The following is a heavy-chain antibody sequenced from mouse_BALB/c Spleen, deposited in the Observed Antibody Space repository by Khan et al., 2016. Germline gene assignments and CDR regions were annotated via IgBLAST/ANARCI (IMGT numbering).Heavy chain of an antibody. CDR1: GFTFRNYA. CDR2: ISTGDST. CDR3: AREDYGNYGDYFDY. D-gene: IGHD2-1*01. Sequence: EVELVESGGGLVKPGGSLKLSCAASGFTFRNYAMSWVRQTPEKRLEWVASISTGDSTYNGDSVKGRFTISRDNARNILYLQMSSLRSEDTAMFYCAREDYGNYGDYFDYWGQGTTLTVSS. J-gene: IGHJ2*01. V-gene: IGHV5-6-5*01.